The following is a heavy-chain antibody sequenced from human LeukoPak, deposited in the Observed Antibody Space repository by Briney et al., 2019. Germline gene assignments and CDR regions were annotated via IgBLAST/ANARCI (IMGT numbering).Heavy chain of an antibody. CDR3: ASFGSRDY. J-gene: IGHJ4*02. CDR1: GFTFSSYA. Sequence: GGSLRLSCAASGFTFSSYAMHWVRQAPGKGLEWVAVISYDGSNKYYADSVKGRFTISRDNSKNTLYLQMNSLRAEDTAVYYCASFGSRDYWGQGTLVTVSS. CDR2: ISYDGSNK. D-gene: IGHD6-13*01. V-gene: IGHV3-30-3*01.